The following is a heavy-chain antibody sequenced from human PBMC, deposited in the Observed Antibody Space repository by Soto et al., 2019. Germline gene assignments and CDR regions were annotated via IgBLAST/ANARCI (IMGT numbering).Heavy chain of an antibody. CDR3: ARGLFSGNCLDY. CDR1: GFTFSDYY. V-gene: IGHV3-11*01. CDR2: ISSSGSTI. D-gene: IGHD1-26*01. J-gene: IGHJ4*02. Sequence: GGSLRLSCAVSGFTFSDYYMSWIRQAPGKGLEWVSYISSSGSTIYYADSVKGRFTTSRDNAKNSLYLQMNSLRAEDTAVYYCARGLFSGNCLDYWGQGTLVTVSS.